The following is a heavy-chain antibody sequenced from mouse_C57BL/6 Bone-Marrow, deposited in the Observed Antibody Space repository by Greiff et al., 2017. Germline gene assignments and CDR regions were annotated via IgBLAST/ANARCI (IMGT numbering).Heavy chain of an antibody. CDR3: TRSRIYYGTNY. Sequence: EVTLQESGAELVKPGASVKLSCTASGFKIKDYYIHWVKQRTEQGLEWIGRIDPEDGETKYAPKFQDKATITADKTSNTAYLQHSSLTYEDTAVYYCTRSRIYYGTNYCCQGTTLTVSS. J-gene: IGHJ2*01. CDR1: GFKIKDYY. D-gene: IGHD1-1*01. CDR2: IDPEDGET. V-gene: IGHV14-2*01.